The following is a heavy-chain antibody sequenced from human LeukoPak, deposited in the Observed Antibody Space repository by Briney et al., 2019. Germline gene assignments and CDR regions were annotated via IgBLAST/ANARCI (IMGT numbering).Heavy chain of an antibody. Sequence: SETLSLTCTVSGDSISSSTYYWGWIRQPPGKGLEWIGSIYYSGSTYYNPSLKSRVTISVDTSKNQFSLKMRSLTAADTAVFYCARAREIETIDYWSQGTLVTVSS. CDR3: ARAREIETIDY. D-gene: IGHD5-24*01. J-gene: IGHJ4*02. V-gene: IGHV4-39*02. CDR1: GDSISSSTYY. CDR2: IYYSGST.